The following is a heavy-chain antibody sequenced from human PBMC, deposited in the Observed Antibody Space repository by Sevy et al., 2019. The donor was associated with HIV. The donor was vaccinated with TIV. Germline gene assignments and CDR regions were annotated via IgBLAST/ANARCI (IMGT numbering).Heavy chain of an antibody. Sequence: GGSLRLSCAASGFTLGSYTMNWVRQAPGKGLEWVASISATGGSTYYADSVKGRFTISRDVSKGILYLQMNSLTAEDTAIFYCAKTLQKLPFEPHYFDYWGQGTLVTVSS. CDR2: ISATGGST. D-gene: IGHD6-13*01. V-gene: IGHV3-23*01. CDR3: AKTLQKLPFEPHYFDY. J-gene: IGHJ4*02. CDR1: GFTLGSYT.